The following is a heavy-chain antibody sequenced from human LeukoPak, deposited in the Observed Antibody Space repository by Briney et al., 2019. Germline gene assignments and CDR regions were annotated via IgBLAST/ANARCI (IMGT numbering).Heavy chain of an antibody. J-gene: IGHJ1*01. CDR2: IYHSGST. Sequence: PSETLSLTCTVSGGSISSSSYYWGWIRQPPGKGLEWIGSIYHSGSTYYNPSLKSRVTISVDTSKNQFSLKLSSVTAADTAVYYCARQWEYQLPEYFQHWGQGTLVTVSS. V-gene: IGHV4-39*01. CDR1: GGSISSSSYY. D-gene: IGHD2-2*01. CDR3: ARQWEYQLPEYFQH.